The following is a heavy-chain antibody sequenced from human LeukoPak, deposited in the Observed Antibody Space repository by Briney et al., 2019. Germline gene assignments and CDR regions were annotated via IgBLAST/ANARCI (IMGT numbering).Heavy chain of an antibody. CDR3: GKEAYSGSYYWFDP. Sequence: PGGSLRLSCAASGFTFSSYAMSWVRQAPGKGLEWVSAISGSGATTYYADSAKGRFTISRDNSKNTLYMQMSSLRAEDTAVYYCGKEAYSGSYYWFDPWGQGTLVTVSS. V-gene: IGHV3-23*01. CDR2: ISGSGATT. J-gene: IGHJ5*02. D-gene: IGHD1-26*01. CDR1: GFTFSSYA.